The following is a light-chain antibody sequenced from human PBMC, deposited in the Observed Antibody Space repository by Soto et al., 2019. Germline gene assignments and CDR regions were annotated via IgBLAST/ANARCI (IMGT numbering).Light chain of an antibody. V-gene: IGKV3D-20*02. CDR2: GAS. CDR1: QSVRSNY. Sequence: EIVLTQSPGTLSLSPGERATLSCRASQSVRSNYLAWYQQKPGQAPRLLIYGASSRATGIPDRFSGSGSGTDFTLTISSLEPEDFAVYYCQQRSNLWTFGQGTKVEIK. J-gene: IGKJ1*01. CDR3: QQRSNLWT.